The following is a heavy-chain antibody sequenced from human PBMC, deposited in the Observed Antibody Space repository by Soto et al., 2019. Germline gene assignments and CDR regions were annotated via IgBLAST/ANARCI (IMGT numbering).Heavy chain of an antibody. Sequence: ASVKVSCKASGYTFTSYGISWVRQAPGQGLEWMGWISAYNGNTNYAQKLQGRVTMTTDTSTSTAYMELRSLRSDDTAVYYCARDIRLWFGERNNWFDPWGQGTLVTVSS. CDR2: ISAYNGNT. V-gene: IGHV1-18*01. CDR3: ARDIRLWFGERNNWFDP. CDR1: GYTFTSYG. D-gene: IGHD3-10*01. J-gene: IGHJ5*02.